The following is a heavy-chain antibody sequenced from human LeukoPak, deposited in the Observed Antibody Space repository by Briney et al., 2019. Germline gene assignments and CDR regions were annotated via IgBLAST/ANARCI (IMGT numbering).Heavy chain of an antibody. D-gene: IGHD1-26*01. CDR1: GGSISSSSYY. CDR2: IYYSGST. J-gene: IGHJ4*02. Sequence: PSETLSLTCTVSGGSISSSSYYWGWIRQPPGKGLEWIGSIYYSGSTYYNPSLKSRVTISVDTSKNQFSLKLSSVTAADTAVYYCARRRRSYPFDYWGQGTLVTVSS. V-gene: IGHV4-39*07. CDR3: ARRRRSYPFDY.